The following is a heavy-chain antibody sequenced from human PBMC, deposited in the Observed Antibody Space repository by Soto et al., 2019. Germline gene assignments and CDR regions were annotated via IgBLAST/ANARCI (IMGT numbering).Heavy chain of an antibody. J-gene: IGHJ4*01. Sequence: GGSLRLSCAASGFTFSNYEMHWVRQAPGKGLEWVSGISGSGGSTYYADSVKGRFTISRDNSENTLYLQMNSLRAEDTAVYYCAKGTANDPRVYDYWGHGTLVTVS. CDR1: GFTFSNYE. CDR2: ISGSGGST. CDR3: AKGTANDPRVYDY. D-gene: IGHD1-1*01. V-gene: IGHV3-23*01.